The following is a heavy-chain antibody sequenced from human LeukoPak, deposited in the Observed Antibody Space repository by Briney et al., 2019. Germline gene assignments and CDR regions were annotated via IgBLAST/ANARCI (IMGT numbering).Heavy chain of an antibody. CDR2: TYYRSKWSN. CDR3: ARAPIGGWYFDL. Sequence: SQTLSLTCAISGDSVSSNSAAWNWIRQSPSRCLEWLGRTYYRSKWSNDYAVSVKSRITINPDTSQNQFSLQLNSLTPEDTAVYYCARAPIGGWYFDLWGRGTLVTVSS. V-gene: IGHV6-1*01. CDR1: GDSVSSNSAA. J-gene: IGHJ2*01. D-gene: IGHD2-15*01.